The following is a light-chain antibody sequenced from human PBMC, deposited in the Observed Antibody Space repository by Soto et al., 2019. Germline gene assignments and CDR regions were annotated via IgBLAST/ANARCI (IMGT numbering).Light chain of an antibody. Sequence: QSVLTQSPSASGTPGQRVTISCSGSNSNIGSNTVNWYQQLPGTAPKSLIYSNSQRPSGVPDRFSGSKSGTSASLAISRLQSEDEADYYCAAWDDIMNAYVFGTGTKLTVL. J-gene: IGLJ1*01. CDR2: SNS. CDR1: NSNIGSNT. CDR3: AAWDDIMNAYV. V-gene: IGLV1-44*01.